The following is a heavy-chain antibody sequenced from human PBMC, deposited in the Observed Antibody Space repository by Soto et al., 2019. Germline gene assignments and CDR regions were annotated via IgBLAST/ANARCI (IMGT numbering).Heavy chain of an antibody. CDR1: GFTLSSYW. V-gene: IGHV3-74*01. J-gene: IGHJ6*02. CDR2: INSDGSST. CDR3: ARGRQQLAYYYYGMDV. Sequence: EVQLVESGGGLVQPGGSLRLSCAASGFTLSSYWMQWVRQAPGKGLVWVSRINSDGSSTSYADSVKGRFTISRDNAKNTLYLQMNSLRAEDTAVYYCARGRQQLAYYYYGMDVWGQGTTVTVSS. D-gene: IGHD6-13*01.